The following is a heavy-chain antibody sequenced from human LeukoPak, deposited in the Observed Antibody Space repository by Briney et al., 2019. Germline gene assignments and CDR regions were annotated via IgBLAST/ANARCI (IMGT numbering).Heavy chain of an antibody. Sequence: ASVKVSCKASGYTFTNYGISWVRQAPGQGLEWMGWISIYNGNTDYAQKLRGRVTMTTDTSTSTAYMELRSLRSDDTAVYYCARITYDFWSGYYMPDDPWGQGTLVTVSS. D-gene: IGHD3-3*01. J-gene: IGHJ5*02. CDR1: GYTFTNYG. CDR2: ISIYNGNT. V-gene: IGHV1-18*01. CDR3: ARITYDFWSGYYMPDDP.